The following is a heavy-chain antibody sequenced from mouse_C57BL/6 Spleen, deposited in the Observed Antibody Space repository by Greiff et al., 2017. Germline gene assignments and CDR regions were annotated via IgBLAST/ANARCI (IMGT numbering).Heavy chain of an antibody. CDR3: ARDGDYEGWDFDV. Sequence: EVKLQESVAELVRPGASVKLSCTASGFNIKNTYMHWVKQRPGQGLEWIGRIDPANGSTKYAPKFQGKATITADTSSSTAYLQLSSLTSEDTAIYFCARDGDYEGWDFDVWGKGTTVTVSS. D-gene: IGHD2-4*01. V-gene: IGHV14-3*01. J-gene: IGHJ1*03. CDR2: IDPANGST. CDR1: GFNIKNTY.